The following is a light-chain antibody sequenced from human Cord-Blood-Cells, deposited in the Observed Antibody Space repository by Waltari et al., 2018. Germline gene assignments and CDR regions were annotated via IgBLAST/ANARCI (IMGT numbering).Light chain of an antibody. J-gene: IGLJ1*01. V-gene: IGLV3-1*01. Sequence: SYDLTQPPSVSVSPGQTASIPCSGDNLGDKYACWYQQKPGQSPVLVIYQDSKRPSGIPERFSGSNSGNTATLTISGTQAMDEADYYCQAWDSSTGVFGTGTKVTVL. CDR3: QAWDSSTGV. CDR2: QDS. CDR1: NLGDKY.